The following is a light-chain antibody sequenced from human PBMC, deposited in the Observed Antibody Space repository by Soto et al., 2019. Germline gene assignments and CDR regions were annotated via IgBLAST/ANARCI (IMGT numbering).Light chain of an antibody. CDR1: QIVRSSY. CDR2: GAS. J-gene: IGKJ3*01. Sequence: EIVLTQSPGTLSLSPGERATLSCRASQIVRSSYLAWYQQKPGQAPRLLIYGASSRATGIPDRFSGSGSGTDFTLTIRTLEPEDFAVYYCQQYGSSPVTFGPGTKVDIK. CDR3: QQYGSSPVT. V-gene: IGKV3-20*01.